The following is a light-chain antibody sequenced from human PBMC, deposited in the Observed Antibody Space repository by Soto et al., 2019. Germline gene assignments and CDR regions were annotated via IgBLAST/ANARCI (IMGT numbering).Light chain of an antibody. CDR2: RND. Sequence: QSVLTQPPSASGTPGQRVTISCSGSSSNIGSNYVYWYQQFPGSAPKLLIYRNDQRPSGVPDRFSGSKSGTSASLAISGPRSGDEADYYCAAWDNSLGAVVFGGGTKLTVL. J-gene: IGLJ2*01. V-gene: IGLV1-47*01. CDR3: AAWDNSLGAVV. CDR1: SSNIGSNY.